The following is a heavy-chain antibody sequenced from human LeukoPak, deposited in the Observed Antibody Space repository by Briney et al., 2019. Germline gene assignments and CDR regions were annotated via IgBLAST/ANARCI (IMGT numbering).Heavy chain of an antibody. D-gene: IGHD5-12*01. J-gene: IGHJ4*02. Sequence: GGSLRLSCAASGSTFSGYWMHWVRQAPGKGLVWVSHIDGDGSRTTYADSVKGRFTISRDNAENTLYLQMNSPRAEDTAVYYCARDNGYGFDHWGQGTQVTVSS. CDR2: IDGDGSRT. CDR1: GSTFSGYW. CDR3: ARDNGYGFDH. V-gene: IGHV3-74*01.